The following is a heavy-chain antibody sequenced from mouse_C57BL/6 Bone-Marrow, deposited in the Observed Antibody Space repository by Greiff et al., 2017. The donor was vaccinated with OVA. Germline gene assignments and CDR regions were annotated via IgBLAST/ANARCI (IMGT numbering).Heavy chain of an antibody. J-gene: IGHJ4*01. D-gene: IGHD1-1*01. CDR3: ARRGSGAMDY. V-gene: IGHV5-6*02. Sequence: EVKVVESGGDLVKPGGSLKLSCAASGFTFSSYGMSWVRQTPDKRLEWVATISSGGSYTYYPDSVKGRFTISRDNAKNTLYLQMSSLKAEDTAMYYCARRGSGAMDYWGQGTSVTVSS. CDR1: GFTFSSYG. CDR2: ISSGGSYT.